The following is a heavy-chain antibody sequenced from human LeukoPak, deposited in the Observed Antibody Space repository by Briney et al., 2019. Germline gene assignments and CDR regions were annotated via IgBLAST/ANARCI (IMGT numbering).Heavy chain of an antibody. V-gene: IGHV3-30-3*01. CDR1: GFTFSSYA. D-gene: IGHD1-1*01. CDR3: ARVRGPTGSELYYFDY. Sequence: GRSLRLSCAASGFTFSSYAMHWVRQAPGKELEWVAVISYDGGNKYYADSVKGRFTISRDNSKNTLYLQMNSLRAEDTAVYYCARVRGPTGSELYYFDYWGQGTLVTVSS. CDR2: ISYDGGNK. J-gene: IGHJ4*02.